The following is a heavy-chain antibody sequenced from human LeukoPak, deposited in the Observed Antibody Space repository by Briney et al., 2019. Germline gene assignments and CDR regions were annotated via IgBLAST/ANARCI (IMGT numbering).Heavy chain of an antibody. CDR1: GGSFSCYY. CDR2: INNSGNT. J-gene: IGHJ6*03. Sequence: PSETLSLTCAVYGGSFSCYYWSWIRQPPGKGLEWIGQINNSGNTNSNPSLKSRVTISVDTSKNQFSLKLSSVTAADAAVYYCARQAGDYYYYYYMDVWGKGTTVTISS. D-gene: IGHD6-13*01. V-gene: IGHV4-34*01. CDR3: ARQAGDYYYYYYMDV.